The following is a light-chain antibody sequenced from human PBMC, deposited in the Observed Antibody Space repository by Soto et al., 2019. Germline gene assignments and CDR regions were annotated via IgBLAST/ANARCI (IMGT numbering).Light chain of an antibody. CDR2: GNS. Sequence: QSVLTQPPSVSGAPGQRVTISCTGSSSNIGAGYDVHWYQQLPGTAPKLLIYGNSQRPSGVPDRFSGSKSGTSASLAIGGLQSEDEADYYCATWDDNLNGPVFGGGTKVTVL. CDR1: SSNIGAGYD. J-gene: IGLJ3*02. V-gene: IGLV1-40*01. CDR3: ATWDDNLNGPV.